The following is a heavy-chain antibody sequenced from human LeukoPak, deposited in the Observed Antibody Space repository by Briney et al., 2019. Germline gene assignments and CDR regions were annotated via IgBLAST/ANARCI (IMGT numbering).Heavy chain of an antibody. CDR1: GFTFSIYA. J-gene: IGHJ4*02. D-gene: IGHD3-10*01. Sequence: PGGSLRLSCTASGFTFSIYAMNWVRQAPVKGLEWLSYISSDSTTIHYADSVKGRFTVSRDNAKNSLYLQMNSLRAEDTAVYYCARDRGGIDYWGQGTLVTVSS. V-gene: IGHV3-48*01. CDR2: ISSDSTTI. CDR3: ARDRGGIDY.